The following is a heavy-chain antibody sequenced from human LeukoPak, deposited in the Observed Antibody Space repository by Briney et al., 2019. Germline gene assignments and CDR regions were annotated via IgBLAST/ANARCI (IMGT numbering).Heavy chain of an antibody. V-gene: IGHV1-2*02. Sequence: ASVKVSCKASGYTFTAYYMHWVRQAPGQGLEWMGWINPDSGGTSYAQKFQGRVTMTRDTSITTAYMELSRLTSDDTAMYYCATGAASSSWLSVWGQGTLVTASS. CDR3: ATGAASSSWLSV. D-gene: IGHD6-13*01. J-gene: IGHJ4*02. CDR2: INPDSGGT. CDR1: GYTFTAYY.